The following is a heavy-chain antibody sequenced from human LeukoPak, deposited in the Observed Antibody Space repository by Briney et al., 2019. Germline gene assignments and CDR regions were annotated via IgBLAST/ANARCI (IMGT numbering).Heavy chain of an antibody. CDR1: GASISSYY. J-gene: IGHJ4*02. D-gene: IGHD1-26*01. V-gene: IGHV4-59*01. CDR3: ARDGGGSYYHADF. Sequence: SETLSLTCTVSGASISSYYWSWIRQPPGKGLEGIGYINRSGSTNYNPSLKSRITIAVDTSKNHFSLKLSSVTAADTAVYYCARDGGGSYYHADFWGQGVLVTVSS. CDR2: INRSGST.